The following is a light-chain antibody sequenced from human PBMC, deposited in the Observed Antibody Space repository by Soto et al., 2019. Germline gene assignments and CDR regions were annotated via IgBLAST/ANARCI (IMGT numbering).Light chain of an antibody. CDR1: SSNIGAGYH. CDR3: AAWDDSLSAV. J-gene: IGLJ2*01. V-gene: IGLV1-47*02. CDR2: SNN. Sequence: QSVLTQPPSVSGAPGQRVTISCTGSSSNIGAGYHVHWYQQLPGTAPKLLIHSNNQRPSGVPDRFSGSKSGTSASLAIIGLRSEDEADYYCAAWDDSLSAVFGGGTKLTVL.